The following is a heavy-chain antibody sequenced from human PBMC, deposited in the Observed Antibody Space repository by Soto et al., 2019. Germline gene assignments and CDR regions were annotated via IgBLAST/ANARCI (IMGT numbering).Heavy chain of an antibody. CDR3: ARGRGIAAACWVHNYYYYYVIDG. D-gene: IGHD6-13*01. J-gene: IGHJ6*02. CDR1: GGSFSGYY. V-gene: IGHV4-34*01. CDR2: INHSGST. Sequence: SETLSLACAVYGGSFSGYYWSWIRQPPGKGLEWIGEINHSGSTNYNPSLKSRVTISVDTSKNQFSLKLSSVTAADTAVYYCARGRGIAAACWVHNYYYYYVIDGWGQRSTDTVSS.